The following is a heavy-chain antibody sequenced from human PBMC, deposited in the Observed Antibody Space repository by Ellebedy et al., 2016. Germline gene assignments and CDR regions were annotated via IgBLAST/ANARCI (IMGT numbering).Heavy chain of an antibody. CDR1: GFTFSSFA. J-gene: IGHJ6*02. CDR3: ASRAMAVAGTDPPRDYYYGMDV. Sequence: GESLKISCAASGFTFSSFAMNWVRQVPGKGLEWVSSISSTGTYIYYAPSVKGRFTISRDNAKNSLYLQMDSLRTEDTAVYYCASRAMAVAGTDPPRDYYYGMDVWGQGTTVTVSS. CDR2: ISSTGTYI. V-gene: IGHV3-21*01. D-gene: IGHD6-19*01.